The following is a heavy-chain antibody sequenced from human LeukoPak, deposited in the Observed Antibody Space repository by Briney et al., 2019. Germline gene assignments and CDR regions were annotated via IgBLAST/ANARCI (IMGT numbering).Heavy chain of an antibody. CDR2: ISGSGGST. V-gene: IGHV3-23*01. D-gene: IGHD6-13*01. CDR3: AKARKQQLASYFDY. J-gene: IGHJ4*02. CDR1: GFTFSSYA. Sequence: GGSLRLSCAASGFTFSSYAMSWVRQAPGKGLEWVSAISGSGGSTYYADSVKGRFTISRDNTKNTLYLQMNSLRAEDTAVYYCAKARKQQLASYFDYWGQGTLVTVSS.